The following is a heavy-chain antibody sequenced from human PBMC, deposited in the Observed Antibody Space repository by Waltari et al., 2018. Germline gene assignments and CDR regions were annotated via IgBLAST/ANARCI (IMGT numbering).Heavy chain of an antibody. V-gene: IGHV3-74*01. CDR3: GRESTTDWYVDH. J-gene: IGHJ4*02. CDR1: GLPFSSHL. D-gene: IGHD3-9*01. CDR2: INDDGSRT. Sequence: EVQMVESGGGLVQPGGSLRLSCAASGLPFSSHLMHWVLQGPGKGLVWVARINDDGSRTAYADSVKGRVTISRDNAKNILYLEMSSLTAEDTAVYYCGRESTTDWYVDHWGQGTLVTVSS.